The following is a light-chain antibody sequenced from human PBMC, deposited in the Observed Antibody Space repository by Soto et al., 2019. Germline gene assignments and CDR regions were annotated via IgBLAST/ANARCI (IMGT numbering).Light chain of an antibody. Sequence: DIQMTQSPSSVSASVGDTVTITCRASQGIYSRLAWYQQKPGKAPEAPDPYCIHFAKWVPSRFSGSGSGTDFTLTIGSLQPEDSATYYCLQDFNYPLTFGGGTKVDIK. J-gene: IGKJ4*01. CDR1: QGIYSR. CDR2: CI. V-gene: IGKV1-12*01. CDR3: LQDFNYPLT.